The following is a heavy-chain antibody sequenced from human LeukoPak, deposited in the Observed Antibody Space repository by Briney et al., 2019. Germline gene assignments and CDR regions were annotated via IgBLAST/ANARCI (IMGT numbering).Heavy chain of an antibody. CDR3: AKGYCSSSSCYLGDY. D-gene: IGHD2-2*01. CDR1: GFTFSSYG. V-gene: IGHV3-30*18. CDR2: ISYDGINK. J-gene: IGHJ4*02. Sequence: GGSLRLSCAASGFTFSSYGMHWVRQAPGKGLEWVAVISYDGINKYYADSVKGRFTISRDNSKNTLYVQMNSLRAEDTAVYYCAKGYCSSSSCYLGDYWGQGTLVTVSS.